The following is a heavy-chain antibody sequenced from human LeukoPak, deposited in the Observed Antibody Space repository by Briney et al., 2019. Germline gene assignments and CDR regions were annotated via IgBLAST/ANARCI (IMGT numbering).Heavy chain of an antibody. CDR3: ARPQEGYSSSSESYYYYYMDV. V-gene: IGHV1-18*01. CDR2: ISAYNGNT. CDR1: GYPFTRYG. J-gene: IGHJ6*03. D-gene: IGHD6-6*01. Sequence: ASVKVSCKASGYPFTRYGISWVRQAPGQGLEWMGWISAYNGNTNYAQKLQGRVTMTTDTSTSTAYMELRSLRSDDTAVYYCARPQEGYSSSSESYYYYYMDVWGKGTTVTVSS.